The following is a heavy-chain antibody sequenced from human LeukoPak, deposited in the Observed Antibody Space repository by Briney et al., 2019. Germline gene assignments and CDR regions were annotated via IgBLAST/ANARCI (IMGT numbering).Heavy chain of an antibody. J-gene: IGHJ4*02. CDR1: GYTFTGYY. V-gene: IGHV1-2*02. CDR2: TKPDIGVT. D-gene: IGHD3-16*01. CDR3: AREIREGLPYYDY. Sequence: ASVKVSCKTSGYTFTGYYIHWMRQAPGQGLEWMGWTKPDIGVTNSAQKFQGRVTMSRDTSITTVYMELSSLRSDDTAVYYCAREIREGLPYYDYWGQGTLVTVSS.